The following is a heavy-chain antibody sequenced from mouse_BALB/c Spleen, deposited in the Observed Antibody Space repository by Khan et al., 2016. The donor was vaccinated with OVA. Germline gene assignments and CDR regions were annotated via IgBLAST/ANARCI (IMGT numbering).Heavy chain of an antibody. V-gene: IGHV9-3-1*01. J-gene: IGHJ3*01. CDR1: VYTFTTYG. Sequence: QIQLVQSGPELKKPGETVKISCKASVYTFTTYGMNWVKQAPGKGLKWMGWINTYTGEPTSADDFKGRFAFSLATSPSTAYLQINNLKNDDTATYYCARPNDNYWFAYWGQGTLVTVSA. CDR2: INTYTGEP. CDR3: ARPNDNYWFAY. D-gene: IGHD2-1*01.